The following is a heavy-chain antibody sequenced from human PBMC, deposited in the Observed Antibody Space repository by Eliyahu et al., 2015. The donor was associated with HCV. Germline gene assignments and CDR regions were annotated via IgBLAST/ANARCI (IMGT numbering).Heavy chain of an antibody. D-gene: IGHD4-17*01. CDR3: AKDADHDYADSSKSEIDP. CDR1: GFTFGDYA. J-gene: IGHJ5*02. Sequence: EVHLVQSGGGLAQPGRSVXLSCXASGFTFGDYAMXWVRHTPGKGLEWVSGINWHGGSVGYADSVKGRFTISRDNAKNSLYLEMHSLRPEDTAFYYCAKDADHDYADSSKSEIDPWGQGTLVTVSS. CDR2: INWHGGSV. V-gene: IGHV3-9*01.